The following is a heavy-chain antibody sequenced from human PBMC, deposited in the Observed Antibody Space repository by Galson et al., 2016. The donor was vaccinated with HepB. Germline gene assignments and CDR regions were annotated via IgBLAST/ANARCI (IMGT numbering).Heavy chain of an antibody. J-gene: IGHJ6*02. Sequence: SLRLSCAASGLTFSSYWMHWVRQAPGKGLVSVSRINNDGSSINYVDSVKGRFTSSRDNAKNTLFLQMNSLRAEDTAVYYCARDLVEFCSGSSCQRGGMDIWGQGTTVTVSS. V-gene: IGHV3-74*01. CDR3: ARDLVEFCSGSSCQRGGMDI. CDR2: INNDGSSI. D-gene: IGHD2-15*01. CDR1: GLTFSSYW.